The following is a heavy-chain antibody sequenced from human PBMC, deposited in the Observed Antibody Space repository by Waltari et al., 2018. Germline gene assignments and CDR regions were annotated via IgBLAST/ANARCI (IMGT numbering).Heavy chain of an antibody. V-gene: IGHV3-7*01. CDR1: GFTFSSYW. D-gene: IGHD2-21*01. Sequence: EVQLVESGGGLVQPGGSLRLSCAASGFTFSSYWMSWVRQAPGKGLEWVANIKQDGREKYYVDSVKGRFTISRDNAKNSLYLQMNSLRAEDTAVYYCAMTFRHIDCMDVWGQGTTVTVSS. CDR2: IKQDGREK. CDR3: AMTFRHIDCMDV. J-gene: IGHJ6*02.